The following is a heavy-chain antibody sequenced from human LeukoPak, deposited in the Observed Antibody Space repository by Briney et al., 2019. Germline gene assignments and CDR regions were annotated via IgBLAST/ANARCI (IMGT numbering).Heavy chain of an antibody. J-gene: IGHJ6*02. Sequence: ASVTVSCKASGYTFTSYGTSWVRQPPGQGLEWMGWISAYNGNTNYAQKLQGRVTMTTDTSTSTAYMELRSLRSDDTAVYYCASVPAAIYYGMDVWGQGTTVTVSS. CDR2: ISAYNGNT. D-gene: IGHD2-2*01. V-gene: IGHV1-18*01. CDR3: ASVPAAIYYGMDV. CDR1: GYTFTSYG.